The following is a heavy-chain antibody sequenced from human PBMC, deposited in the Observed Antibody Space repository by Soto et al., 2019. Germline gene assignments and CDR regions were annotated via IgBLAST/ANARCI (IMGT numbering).Heavy chain of an antibody. Sequence: SETLSLTCAVYGGSFSGYYWSWIRQPPGKGLEWIGEINHSGSTNYNPSLKSRVTISVDTSRNQFSLKLSSVTAADTAVYYCARASGGYSSSWYPPGIFGYWGQGTLVTVSS. CDR1: GGSFSGYY. CDR3: ARASGGYSSSWYPPGIFGY. D-gene: IGHD6-13*01. J-gene: IGHJ4*02. CDR2: INHSGST. V-gene: IGHV4-34*01.